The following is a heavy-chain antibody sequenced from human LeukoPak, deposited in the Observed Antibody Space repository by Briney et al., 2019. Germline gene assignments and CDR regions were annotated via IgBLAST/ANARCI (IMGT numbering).Heavy chain of an antibody. CDR2: INPSGGST. D-gene: IGHD5-24*01. CDR3: ARDREEGYNSYYFDS. Sequence: EASVTVSCMASGYTFTNYYMHWVRQAPGQGLEWMGIINPSGGSTGYAQKFQGRFTMTRDTSTTTVYMELSSLRSEDTAVCYCARDREEGYNSYYFDSWGQGTLVIVSS. J-gene: IGHJ4*02. V-gene: IGHV1-46*01. CDR1: GYTFTNYY.